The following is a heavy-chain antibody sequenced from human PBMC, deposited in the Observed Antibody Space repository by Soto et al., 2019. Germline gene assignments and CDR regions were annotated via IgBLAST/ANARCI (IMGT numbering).Heavy chain of an antibody. V-gene: IGHV1-46*01. CDR2: INPNSHST. J-gene: IGHJ4*02. Sequence: QVQLVQSGAEVKKPGASVKVSCKASGYNFTSHYLQWVRQVPGQGLEWMGIINPNSHSTTYAQKFQDRVTMTSDTSSNTVYMELSSLRSEDTAVYYCTREYRGGDCVFDYWGQGTLVTVSS. CDR1: GYNFTSHY. D-gene: IGHD2-21*02. CDR3: TREYRGGDCVFDY.